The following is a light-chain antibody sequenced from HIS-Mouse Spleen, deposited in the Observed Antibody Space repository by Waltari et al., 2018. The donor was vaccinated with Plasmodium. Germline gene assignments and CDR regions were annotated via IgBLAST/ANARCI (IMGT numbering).Light chain of an antibody. CDR2: GAS. Sequence: EIAMTQSPATLSVYPGERATLSCRASQSVSSNLAWYQQKPGQAPRLLIYGASTRATGIPARFSGSGSGTEFTLTISSLQSEDFAVYYCQQYNNWSFTFGPGTKVDIK. CDR1: QSVSSN. CDR3: QQYNNWSFT. J-gene: IGKJ3*01. V-gene: IGKV3-15*01.